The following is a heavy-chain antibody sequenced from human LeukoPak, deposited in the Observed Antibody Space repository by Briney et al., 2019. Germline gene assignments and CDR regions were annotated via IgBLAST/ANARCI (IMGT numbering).Heavy chain of an antibody. Sequence: GGSLRLSCAASGFTFSSYSMNWVRQAPGKGLEWISSISSGSSYIHYADQVKGRFTISRDNSKSALYLQMNSLRAEDTAVYHCAIHDSSGWYFFWGQGTLATVSS. D-gene: IGHD6-19*01. V-gene: IGHV3-21*04. CDR1: GFTFSSYS. J-gene: IGHJ4*02. CDR3: AIHDSSGWYFF. CDR2: ISSGSSYI.